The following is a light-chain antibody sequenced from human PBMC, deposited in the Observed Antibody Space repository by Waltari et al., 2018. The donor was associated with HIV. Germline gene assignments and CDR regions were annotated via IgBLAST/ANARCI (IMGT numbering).Light chain of an antibody. J-gene: IGLJ2*01. CDR1: RSNIGAGYD. CDR2: GNS. CDR3: QSYDSSLSGSVV. V-gene: IGLV1-40*01. Sequence: QSVLTQPPSVSGAPGQRVTISCPGSRSNIGAGYDVHWYQQLPGTAPKLLIYGNSNRPSGVPDRFSGSKSGTSASLAITGLQAEDEADYYCQSYDSSLSGSVVFGGGTKLTVL.